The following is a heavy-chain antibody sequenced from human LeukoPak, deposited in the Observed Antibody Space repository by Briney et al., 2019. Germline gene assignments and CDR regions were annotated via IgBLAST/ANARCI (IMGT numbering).Heavy chain of an antibody. CDR1: GYTFTGYY. J-gene: IGHJ4*02. V-gene: IGHV1-2*06. Sequence: GASVKVSCKASGYTFTGYYMHWVRQAPGQGLEWMGRINPNSGGTNYAQKFQGRVTMTRDTSISTAYMELSRLRSDDPAVYYCATGGVRDYYGSGSYYNGGYWGQGTLVTVSS. CDR3: ATGGVRDYYGSGSYYNGGY. CDR2: INPNSGGT. D-gene: IGHD3-10*01.